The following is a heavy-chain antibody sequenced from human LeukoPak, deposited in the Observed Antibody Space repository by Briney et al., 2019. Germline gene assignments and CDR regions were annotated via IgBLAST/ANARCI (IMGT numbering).Heavy chain of an antibody. CDR1: GGSISSYY. J-gene: IGHJ4*02. D-gene: IGHD2-15*01. CDR2: IYYSGST. CDR3: ATARIGGRVNY. Sequence: PSETLSLTCTVSGGSISSYYWSWIRQPPGKGLEWIGYIYYSGSTNYNPSLKSRVTISVDTSKNQFSLKLSSVTAADTAVYYCATARIGGRVNYWGQGTLVTVSS. V-gene: IGHV4-59*01.